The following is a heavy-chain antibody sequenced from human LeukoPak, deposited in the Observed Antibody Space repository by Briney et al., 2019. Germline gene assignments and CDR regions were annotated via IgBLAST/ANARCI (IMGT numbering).Heavy chain of an antibody. CDR3: ARPSYGDYYFDY. CDR1: GFTFSSYG. J-gene: IGHJ4*02. V-gene: IGHV3-30*03. D-gene: IGHD4-17*01. Sequence: GGSLRLSCAASGFTFSSYGMHWVRQAPGKGLEWVVVISYDGSNKYYADSVKGRFTISRDNSKNTLYLQMNSLRAEDTAVYYCARPSYGDYYFDYWGQGTLVTVSS. CDR2: ISYDGSNK.